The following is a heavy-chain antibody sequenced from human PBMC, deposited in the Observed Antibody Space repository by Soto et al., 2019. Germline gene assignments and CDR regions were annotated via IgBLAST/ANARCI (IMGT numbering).Heavy chain of an antibody. CDR3: ARRYSGSYYKPTYYYGMDV. J-gene: IGHJ6*02. CDR2: MNPNSGNT. V-gene: IGHV1-8*01. Sequence: ASVKVSCKASGYTFTSYDINWVRQATGQGLEWMGWMNPNSGNTGYAQKFQGRVTMTRNTSISTAYMELSSLRSEDTAVYYCARRYSGSYYKPTYYYGMDVWGQGTTVTVSS. D-gene: IGHD3-10*01. CDR1: GYTFTSYD.